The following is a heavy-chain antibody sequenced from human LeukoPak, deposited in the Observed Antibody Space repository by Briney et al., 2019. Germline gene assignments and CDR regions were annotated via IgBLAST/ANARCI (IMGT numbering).Heavy chain of an antibody. CDR1: GGSISSGGYS. CDR2: IYHSGST. V-gene: IGHV4-30-2*01. D-gene: IGHD3-22*01. J-gene: IGHJ3*01. Sequence: SQTLSLTCAVSGGSISSGGYSWSWIRQPPGKGLEWIGYIYHSGSTYYNPSLKSRVTISVDRSKNQVFLELTSVTAADTAVYYCARHWDYDGSPHDAFDVWGQGTMVTVSS. CDR3: ARHWDYDGSPHDAFDV.